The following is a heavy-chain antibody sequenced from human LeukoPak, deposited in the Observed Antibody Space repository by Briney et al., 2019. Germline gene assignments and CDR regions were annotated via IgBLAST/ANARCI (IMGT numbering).Heavy chain of an antibody. CDR1: GFTFSSYE. V-gene: IGHV3-48*03. D-gene: IGHD2-21*02. CDR3: ARETETRFDS. Sequence: PGGSLRLSCAASGFTFSSYEMNWVRQAPGKGLEWVSYISSSGSTIYYADSVKGRFTISRDNAKNSLYLQMNSLRAEDTAVYYCARETETRFDSWGQGTLVTVSS. J-gene: IGHJ5*01. CDR2: ISSSGSTI.